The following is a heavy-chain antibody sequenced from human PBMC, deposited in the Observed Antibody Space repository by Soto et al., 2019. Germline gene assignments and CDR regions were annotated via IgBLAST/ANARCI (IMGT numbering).Heavy chain of an antibody. V-gene: IGHV4-59*01. CDR1: GASICTYY. CDR2: ISYSGST. J-gene: IGHJ5*02. Sequence: PSDTLSITCTVSGASICTYYWSGIRQPPGKGLEWIGYISYSGSTNYNPSLKSRVTISFDASKNEISLQVRSATAADAAVYYCARDLKEYCSDGKCNWFDPWGQGTLVTVSS. CDR3: ARDLKEYCSDGKCNWFDP. D-gene: IGHD2-15*01.